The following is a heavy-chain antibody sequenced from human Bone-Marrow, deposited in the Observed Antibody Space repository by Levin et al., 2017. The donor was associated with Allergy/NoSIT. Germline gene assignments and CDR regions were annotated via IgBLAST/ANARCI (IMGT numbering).Heavy chain of an antibody. V-gene: IGHV3-73*01. D-gene: IGHD6-13*01. CDR2: IRSKAHSYAT. J-gene: IGHJ4*02. Sequence: GESLKISCAASGFTFSGSAMHWVRQASGKGLEWIGRIRSKAHSYATAYVASMKDRFTISRDDSKNTAYLQVNSLNTEDAVVYYCVRHVDGSSWLDWGQGTLVTVSS. CDR3: VRHVDGSSWLD. CDR1: GFTFSGSA.